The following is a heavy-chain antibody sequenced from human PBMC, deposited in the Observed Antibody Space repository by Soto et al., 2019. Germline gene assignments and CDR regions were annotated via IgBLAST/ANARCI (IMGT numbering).Heavy chain of an antibody. Sequence: GGSLRLSCAASGFTFSGSAMHWVRQASGKGLEWVGRIRSKANSYATAYAASVKGRFTISRDDSKNTAYLQMNSLKTEDTAVYYCTRLLLFTRGPGYYYYGMDVWGQGCTVTVYS. CDR3: TRLLLFTRGPGYYYYGMDV. D-gene: IGHD3-10*01. CDR1: GFTFSGSA. V-gene: IGHV3-73*01. CDR2: IRSKANSYAT. J-gene: IGHJ6*02.